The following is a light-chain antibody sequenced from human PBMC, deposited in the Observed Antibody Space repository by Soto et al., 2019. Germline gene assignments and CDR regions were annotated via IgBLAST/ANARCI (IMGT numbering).Light chain of an antibody. J-gene: IGKJ4*01. V-gene: IGKV3-11*01. CDR2: DAS. CDR3: QQRNKWPPVT. Sequence: EIVLTQSPGTLSLSPGERATLSCRASPSVSNSLAWYQHKPGQATRLIIYDASNRATGVPTRFSGSGSGTDFTLTISSLEPEDFAVYYCQQRNKWPPVTFGGGTKVDI. CDR1: PSVSNS.